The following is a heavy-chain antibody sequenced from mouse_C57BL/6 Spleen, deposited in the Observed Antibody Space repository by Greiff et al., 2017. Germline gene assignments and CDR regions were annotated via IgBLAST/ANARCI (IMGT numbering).Heavy chain of an antibody. CDR3: ARNTIYYDYDGYFDV. CDR1: GFSLTSYG. CDR2: IWSGGST. Sequence: VQGVESGPGLVQPSQSLSITCTVSGFSLTSYGVHWVRQSPGKGLEWLGVIWSGGSTDYNAAFISRLSISKDNSKSQVFFKMNSLQADDTAIYYCARNTIYYDYDGYFDVWGTGTTVTVSS. D-gene: IGHD2-4*01. V-gene: IGHV2-2*01. J-gene: IGHJ1*03.